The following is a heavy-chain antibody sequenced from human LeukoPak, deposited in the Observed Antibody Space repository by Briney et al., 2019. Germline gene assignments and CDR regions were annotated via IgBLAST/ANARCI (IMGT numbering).Heavy chain of an antibody. CDR1: GYSFTSYW. V-gene: IGHV5-51*01. Sequence: HGESLKISCKGSGYSFTSYWIGWVRQMPGKGLEWMGIIYPGDSDTRYSPSFQGQVTISADKSISTAYLQWSSLKASDTAMYYCARRYEYSSSPFDYWGQGTLVTVSS. CDR3: ARRYEYSSSPFDY. CDR2: IYPGDSDT. D-gene: IGHD6-6*01. J-gene: IGHJ4*02.